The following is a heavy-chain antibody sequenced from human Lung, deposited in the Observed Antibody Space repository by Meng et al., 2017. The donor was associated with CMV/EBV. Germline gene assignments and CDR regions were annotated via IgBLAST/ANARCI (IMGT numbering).Heavy chain of an antibody. V-gene: IGHV3-53*01. CDR2: IYSGGST. CDR3: ARGGAADDAFDI. D-gene: IGHD1-26*01. J-gene: IGHJ3*02. Sequence: SCAASEFTVSSNYMGWVRQAPGKGLEWVSVIYSGGSTYYADSVKGRFTIPRDNSKNTLYLQMNSLRAEDTAVYYCARGGAADDAFDIWGRGPMVTVSS. CDR1: EFTVSSNY.